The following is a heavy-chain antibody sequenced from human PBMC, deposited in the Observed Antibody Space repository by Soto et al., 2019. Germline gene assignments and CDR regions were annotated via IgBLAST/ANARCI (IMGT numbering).Heavy chain of an antibody. Sequence: QVRLVQSGAEVKKPGASVKVSCKASGYIFLTYGLAWVRQAPGQGLEWMGWITVNNGNTIYARKFQGRVTLTADTSTSTAYMELRSLRSDDTPVYYCARPTVVIPGAADYWGHGTLVTVSS. CDR3: ARPTVVIPGAADY. CDR2: ITVNNGNT. CDR1: GYIFLTYG. D-gene: IGHD2-2*01. V-gene: IGHV1-18*04. J-gene: IGHJ4*01.